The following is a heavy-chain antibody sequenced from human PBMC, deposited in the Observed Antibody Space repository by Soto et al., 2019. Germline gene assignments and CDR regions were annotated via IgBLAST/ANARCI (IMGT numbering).Heavy chain of an antibody. CDR3: ARGERTQYYYYYGMDV. J-gene: IGHJ6*02. CDR1: GGTFSSYA. CDR2: IIPIFGTA. Sequence: ASVKVSCKASGGTFSSYAISWVRQAPGQGLEWVGGIIPIFGTANYAQKFQGRVTITADESTSTAYMELSSLRSEDTAVYYCARGERTQYYYYYGMDVWGQGTTVTVSS. V-gene: IGHV1-69*13.